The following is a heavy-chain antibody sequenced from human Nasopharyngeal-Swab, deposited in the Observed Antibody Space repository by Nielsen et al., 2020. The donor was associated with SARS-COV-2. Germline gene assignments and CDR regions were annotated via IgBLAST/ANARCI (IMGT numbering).Heavy chain of an antibody. J-gene: IGHJ3*02. V-gene: IGHV3-21*01. CDR3: ARPFRKGAFDI. Sequence: VRQAPGKGLEWVSSISSSSSYIYYAGSVKGRFTISRDNAKNSLYLQMNSLRAEDTAVYYCARPFRKGAFDIWGQGTMVTVSS. CDR2: ISSSSSYI.